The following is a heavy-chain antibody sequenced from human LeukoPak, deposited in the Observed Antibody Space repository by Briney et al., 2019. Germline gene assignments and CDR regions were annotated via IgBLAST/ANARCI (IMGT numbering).Heavy chain of an antibody. D-gene: IGHD1-26*01. J-gene: IGHJ6*03. CDR2: IYTSGST. V-gene: IGHV4-61*02. CDR3: ARGRHNVSGSFYYYYMDV. CDR1: GGSISSGSYC. Sequence: PSETLSLTCTVSGGSISSGSYCWSWIRQPAGKGLEWIGRIYTSGSTNYNPSLKSRVTMSVDTSKNQFSLKLSSVTAADTAVYYCARGRHNVSGSFYYYYMDVWGKGTTVTVSS.